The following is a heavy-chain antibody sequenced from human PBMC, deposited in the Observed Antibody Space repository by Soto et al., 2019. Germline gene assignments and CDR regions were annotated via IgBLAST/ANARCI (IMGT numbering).Heavy chain of an antibody. D-gene: IGHD5-12*01. Sequence: QVQLVESGGGVVQPGRSLRLSCAASGFTFSSYGMHWVRQAPGKGLEWVAFIAYEGSNKYYGDSVKGRFTISRDNAKNTLYLRMNSLRAEDTAVYYCAKDGEDIVATEATCFDYWGQGTLVTVSS. V-gene: IGHV3-30*18. CDR1: GFTFSSYG. CDR3: AKDGEDIVATEATCFDY. CDR2: IAYEGSNK. J-gene: IGHJ4*02.